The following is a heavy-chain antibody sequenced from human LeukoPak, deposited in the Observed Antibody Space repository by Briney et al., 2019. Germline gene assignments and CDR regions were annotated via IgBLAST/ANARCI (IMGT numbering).Heavy chain of an antibody. CDR2: ISYSGST. V-gene: IGHV4-59*01. J-gene: IGHJ6*02. CDR3: AREAARDYYYGMDV. Sequence: PSETLSLTCSVSGGSISSDYWSWVRQPPGKGLEWMGYISYSGSTNYNPSLKSRVTISVDTSKNQFSLKLSSVTAADTAVYYCAREAARDYYYGMDVWGQGTTVTVSS. CDR1: GGSISSDY.